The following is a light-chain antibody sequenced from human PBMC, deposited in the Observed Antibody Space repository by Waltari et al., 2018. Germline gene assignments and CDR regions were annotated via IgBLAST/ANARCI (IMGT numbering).Light chain of an antibody. V-gene: IGKV3-20*01. Sequence: IVLTHSPGTLSVSPEERATLSCRASQSFRGSYLAVYQQAFGESPTLLIYDASSRATGIPDRFSGSGSGTDFTLTISRLEPEDFAVYYCQQYGSSLSITFGQGTRLEIK. J-gene: IGKJ5*01. CDR1: QSFRGSY. CDR3: QQYGSSLSIT. CDR2: DAS.